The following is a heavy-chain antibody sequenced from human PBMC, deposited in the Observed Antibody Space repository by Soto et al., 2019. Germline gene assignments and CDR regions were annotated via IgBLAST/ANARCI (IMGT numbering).Heavy chain of an antibody. CDR3: AKAGYSSGWYFLDY. CDR2: ISGSGGST. J-gene: IGHJ4*02. D-gene: IGHD6-19*01. V-gene: IGHV3-23*01. Sequence: LRLSCAASGFTFSSYAMSWVRQAPGKGLEWVSAISGSGGSTYYADSVKGRFTISRDNSKNTLYLQMNSLRAEDTAVYYCAKAGYSSGWYFLDYWGQGTLVTVSS. CDR1: GFTFSSYA.